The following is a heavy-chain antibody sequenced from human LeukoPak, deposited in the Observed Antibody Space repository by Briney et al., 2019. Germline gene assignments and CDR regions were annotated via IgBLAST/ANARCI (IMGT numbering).Heavy chain of an antibody. CDR3: AKDGGLWVSAHWGDS. V-gene: IGHV3-23*01. D-gene: IGHD7-27*01. J-gene: IGHJ4*02. Sequence: GGSLRLSCAASGFTFSSYTMSWVRQAPGKGLEWVSTITTSDGNTYYADSVKGRFTVSRDNSRNTLFLQMNSLRAEDTAVYYCAKDGGLWVSAHWGDSWGRGTQVTVSS. CDR1: GFTFSSYT. CDR2: ITTSDGNT.